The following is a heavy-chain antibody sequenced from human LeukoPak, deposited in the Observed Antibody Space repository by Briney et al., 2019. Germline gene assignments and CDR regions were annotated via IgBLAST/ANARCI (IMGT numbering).Heavy chain of an antibody. CDR3: ARDRRGYSGYDYWFDP. J-gene: IGHJ5*02. Sequence: SSETLSLTCTVSGGSISSYYWSWIRQPAGKGLEWIGRIYTSGSTNYNPSLKSRVTMSVDTSKNQFSLKLSSVTAADTAVYYCARDRRGYSGYDYWFDPWGQGTLVTVSS. D-gene: IGHD5-12*01. CDR2: IYTSGST. V-gene: IGHV4-4*07. CDR1: GGSISSYY.